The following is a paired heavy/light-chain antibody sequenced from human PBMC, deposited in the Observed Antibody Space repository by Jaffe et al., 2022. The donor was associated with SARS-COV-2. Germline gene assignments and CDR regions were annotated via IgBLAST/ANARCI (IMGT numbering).Light chain of an antibody. CDR3: QHYNSYSRT. CDR1: QSISAL. Sequence: DIQMTQSPSTLSASVGDRVTITCRASQSISALLAWYQQKPGKAPKLLIYKASSLESGVPSRFSGSGSGTEFTLTISSLQPDDFATYYCQHYNSYSRTFGQGTKVEIK. CDR2: KAS. J-gene: IGKJ1*01. V-gene: IGKV1-5*03.
Heavy chain of an antibody. Sequence: EVQLLESGGGWVQPGGSLRLSCAASAYTFSTYAMGWVRQAPGKGLEWVSSISGSGGATFYANSVKGRFTMSRDNSKNTLYLEMNSLRDEDTALYYCARIGLTSANFDYWGQGTLVTVSS. V-gene: IGHV3-23*01. CDR3: ARIGLTSANFDY. J-gene: IGHJ4*02. CDR2: ISGSGGAT. CDR1: AYTFSTYA. D-gene: IGHD2-15*01.